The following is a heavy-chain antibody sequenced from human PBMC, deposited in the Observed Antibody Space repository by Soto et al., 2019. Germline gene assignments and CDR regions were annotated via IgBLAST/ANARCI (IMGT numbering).Heavy chain of an antibody. Sequence: QVQLVQSGGEVKEPGASVKVSCKASGYTFTSSGISWVRQAPGQGLEWMGWISTYNGNTNYAQKLKGRVTMTTDTSTSTAYMELRSLRSDDTAVYYCARKYSGSSWFDPCGQGTLVTVSS. V-gene: IGHV1-18*01. CDR3: ARKYSGSSWFDP. D-gene: IGHD6-6*01. CDR1: GYTFTSSG. CDR2: ISTYNGNT. J-gene: IGHJ5*02.